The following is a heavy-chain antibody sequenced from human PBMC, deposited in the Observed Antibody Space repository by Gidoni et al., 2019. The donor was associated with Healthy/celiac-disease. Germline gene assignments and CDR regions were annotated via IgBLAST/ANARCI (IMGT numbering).Heavy chain of an antibody. CDR2: IIPIFGTA. CDR3: ARERELLFGDLDY. V-gene: IGHV1-69*06. J-gene: IGHJ4*02. D-gene: IGHD1-26*01. CDR1: GGTFSSYA. Sequence: QVQQVQSGAAVKKPGSSVKVSCKASGGTFSSYAISWVRQAPGQGLEWMGGIIPIFGTANYAQKFQGRVTITADKSTSTAYMELSSLRSEDTAVYYCARERELLFGDLDYWGQGTLVTVSS.